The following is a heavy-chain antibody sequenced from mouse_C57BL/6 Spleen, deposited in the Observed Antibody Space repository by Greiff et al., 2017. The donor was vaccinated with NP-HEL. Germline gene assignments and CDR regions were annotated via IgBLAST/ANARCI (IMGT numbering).Heavy chain of an antibody. CDR2: IWGDGST. J-gene: IGHJ3*01. CDR3: AKQPNDYDWFAY. D-gene: IGHD2-4*01. CDR1: GFSLSSYG. Sequence: VKLMESGPGLVAPSQSLSITCTVSGFSLSSYGVSWVRQPSGKGLEWLGVIWGDGSTYYHSALISRLSISKDNSKSQVYLTLNRLQTDDTATYYCAKQPNDYDWFAYWGQGALVTVSA. V-gene: IGHV2-3*01.